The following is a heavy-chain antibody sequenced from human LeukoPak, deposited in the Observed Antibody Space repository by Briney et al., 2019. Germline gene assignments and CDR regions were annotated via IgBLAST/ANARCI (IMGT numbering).Heavy chain of an antibody. V-gene: IGHV1-46*01. CDR1: GYTLTELS. CDR2: INPSGGST. J-gene: IGHJ6*02. CDR3: ARVGIAAAGPTIYYYYGMDV. D-gene: IGHD6-13*01. Sequence: ASVKVSCKVSGYTLTELSMHWVRQAPGQGLEWMGIINPSGGSTSYAQKFQGRVTMTRDTSTSTVYMELSSLRSEDTAVYYCARVGIAAAGPTIYYYYGMDVWGQGTTVTVSS.